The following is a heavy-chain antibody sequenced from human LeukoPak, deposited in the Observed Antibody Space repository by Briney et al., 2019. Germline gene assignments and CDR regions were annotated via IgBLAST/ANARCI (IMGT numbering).Heavy chain of an antibody. D-gene: IGHD3-3*01. V-gene: IGHV4-39*07. J-gene: IGHJ3*02. Sequence: PSETLSLTCTVSGGSISSSGYSWGWIRQPPGKGLEWIGSIYYSGTTYYNPSLKSRVTISLDTSKKQFSLKLISVTAADTAVYYCARDMVRFWSGMGAFDIWGQGTTVTVSS. CDR2: IYYSGTT. CDR1: GGSISSSGYS. CDR3: ARDMVRFWSGMGAFDI.